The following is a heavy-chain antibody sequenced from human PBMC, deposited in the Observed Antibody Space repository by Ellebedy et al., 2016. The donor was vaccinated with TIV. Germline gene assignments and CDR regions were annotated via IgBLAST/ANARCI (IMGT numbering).Heavy chain of an antibody. J-gene: IGHJ6*02. V-gene: IGHV3-7*04. D-gene: IGHD3-3*01. CDR2: IKQDGSEK. CDR3: ARYDTQYYDFWSGYPSFYYYYGMDV. CDR1: GFTFSSYW. Sequence: PGGSLRLSCAASGFTFSSYWMSWVRQAPGKGLEWVANIKQDGSEKYYVDSVKGRFTISRDNAKNSLYLQMNSLRAEDTAVYYCARYDTQYYDFWSGYPSFYYYYGMDVWGQGTTVTVSS.